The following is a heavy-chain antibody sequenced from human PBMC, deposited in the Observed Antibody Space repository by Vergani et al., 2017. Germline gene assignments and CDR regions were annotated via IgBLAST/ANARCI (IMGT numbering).Heavy chain of an antibody. J-gene: IGHJ4*02. CDR2: IYYSGST. CDR1: GGSISSSSYY. Sequence: QVQLQESGPGLVKPSETLSLTCTVSGGSISSSSYYWGWIRQPPGKGLEWIGSIYYSGSTYYNPSLKSRVTISVDTSKNQFSLKLSSVTAADTAVYYCARTDTAMAPYYFDYWGQGTLVTVSS. D-gene: IGHD5-18*01. V-gene: IGHV4-39*07. CDR3: ARTDTAMAPYYFDY.